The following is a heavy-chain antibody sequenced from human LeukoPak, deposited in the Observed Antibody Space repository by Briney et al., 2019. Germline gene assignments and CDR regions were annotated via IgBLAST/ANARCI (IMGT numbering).Heavy chain of an antibody. Sequence: QAGGSLRLSCAASGFTFSSYAMSWVRQAPGKGLEWVSTISGSGDTTHHADSVKGRSAISRDNSKTTLDLQMSSLRAEDTAVYYCAKLSWREAYNYDTLDIWGQGTMVTVSS. CDR3: AKLSWREAYNYDTLDI. J-gene: IGHJ3*02. V-gene: IGHV3-23*01. D-gene: IGHD5-24*01. CDR2: ISGSGDTT. CDR1: GFTFSSYA.